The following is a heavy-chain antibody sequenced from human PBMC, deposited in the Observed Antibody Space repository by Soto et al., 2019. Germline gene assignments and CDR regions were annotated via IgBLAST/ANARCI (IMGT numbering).Heavy chain of an antibody. CDR1: GFSLSTFGMG. CDR3: VHSRDRSPSGK. V-gene: IGHV2-5*01. J-gene: IGHJ1*01. D-gene: IGHD2-21*02. CDR2: IYWNDDK. Sequence: SVPTLVNPTQTLTLTCTFSGFSLSTFGMGVGWIRQPPGKAMEWLALIYWNDDKRYSPSLKSRLTITKGTSKNLVVLKMTNMEPVDTAPYYCVHSRDRSPSGKWGQGTRVTVSS.